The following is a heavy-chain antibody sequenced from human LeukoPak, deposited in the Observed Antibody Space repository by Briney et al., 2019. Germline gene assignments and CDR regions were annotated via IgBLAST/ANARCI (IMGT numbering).Heavy chain of an antibody. CDR1: GFTFSNYW. D-gene: IGHD2-21*01. Sequence: PGGSLRLSCAASGFTFSNYWMTWVRQAPGKGLEYVVNIKEDGSEKYYVDSEKGRFTISRDNAKNSLYLQMSSLRGDDTAVYYCVRDCGFHTFDFWGQGTLVTVSS. CDR2: IKEDGSEK. CDR3: VRDCGFHTFDF. V-gene: IGHV3-7*05. J-gene: IGHJ4*02.